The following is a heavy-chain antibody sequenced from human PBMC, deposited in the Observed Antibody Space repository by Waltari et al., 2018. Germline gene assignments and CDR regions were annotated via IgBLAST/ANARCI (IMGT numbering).Heavy chain of an antibody. D-gene: IGHD1-7*01. J-gene: IGHJ4*02. V-gene: IGHV4-39*07. CDR1: GGSIISSSYS. CDR2: IYYSGSN. Sequence: QLQLQESGPGLVKPSETLSLTSTVSGGSIISSSYSWGWIRQPPGKGLEWTGSIYYSGSNYYNPHLKSRVNIYVDTSKNQFSLKLSSVTDADTAVYCCARGGITGTPRLDYWGQGTLVTVSS. CDR3: ARGGITGTPRLDY.